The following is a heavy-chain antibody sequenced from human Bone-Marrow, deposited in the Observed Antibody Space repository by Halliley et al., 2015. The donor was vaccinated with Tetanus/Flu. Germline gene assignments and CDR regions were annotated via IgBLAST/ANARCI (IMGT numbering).Heavy chain of an antibody. CDR3: ARAYGDSIYWFDP. CDR1: GGSISSSGYY. Sequence: TLSLTCDVSGGSISSSGYYWSWIRQPPGKGLEWIGYSYYSGSTYHSPSLKSRVTISVDTSNNQFSLRLRSVTAADTAVYYCARAYGDSIYWFDPWGQGTLVTVSS. V-gene: IGHV4-30-4*01. CDR2: SYYSGST. D-gene: IGHD4-17*01. J-gene: IGHJ5*02.